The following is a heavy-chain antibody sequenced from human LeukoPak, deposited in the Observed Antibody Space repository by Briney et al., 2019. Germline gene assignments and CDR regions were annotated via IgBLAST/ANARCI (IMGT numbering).Heavy chain of an antibody. CDR2: ISAYNGNT. CDR3: ATCIAAAGWLGTPRSLRGMDV. V-gene: IGHV1-18*01. J-gene: IGHJ6*02. CDR1: GYTFTSYG. Sequence: GASVKVSCKASGYTFTSYGISWARQAPGQGLEWMGWISAYNGNTNYAQKLQGRVTMTTDTSTSTAYMELRSLRSDDTAVYYCATCIAAAGWLGTPRSLRGMDVWGQGTTVTVSS. D-gene: IGHD6-13*01.